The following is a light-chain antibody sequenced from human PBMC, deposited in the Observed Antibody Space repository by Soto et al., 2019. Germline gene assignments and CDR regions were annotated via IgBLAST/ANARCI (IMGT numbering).Light chain of an antibody. Sequence: QSALTQPPSASGSPGQSVTISCTGTSSDIGGYNYVSWYQQHPGTAPKLMIYEVSQRPSGVPDRFSGSQSGNTASLTVSGLQAEDEADYYCSSYAGSNTFVVFGGGTQLTVL. V-gene: IGLV2-8*01. CDR2: EVS. J-gene: IGLJ2*01. CDR1: SSDIGGYNY. CDR3: SSYAGSNTFVV.